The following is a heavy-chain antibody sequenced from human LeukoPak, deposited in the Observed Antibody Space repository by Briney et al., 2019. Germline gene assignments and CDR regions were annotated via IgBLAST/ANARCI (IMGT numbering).Heavy chain of an antibody. CDR3: TTEESSSWYDRRAYFDY. D-gene: IGHD6-13*01. CDR2: IKSKTDGGTT. CDR1: GFTFSNAW. V-gene: IGHV3-15*01. Sequence: GGSLRLSCAASGFTFSNAWMSWVRQAPGKGLEWVGRIKSKTDGGTTDYAAPVKGRFTISRDDSKNTLYLQMNSLKTKDTAVYYCTTEESSSWYDRRAYFDYWGQGTLVTVSS. J-gene: IGHJ4*02.